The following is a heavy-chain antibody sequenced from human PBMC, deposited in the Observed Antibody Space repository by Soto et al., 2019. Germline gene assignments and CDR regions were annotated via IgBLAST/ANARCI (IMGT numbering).Heavy chain of an antibody. Sequence: GGSLRLSCSASGLRVSGNYVTWVRQAPGQGLQWASTLYTDADLYYADSVAGRFTISRDKSKNTFSLQMDRLRVEDTAVYYCATELIAKFGMDVWGQGTTVTVSS. D-gene: IGHD2-21*01. CDR3: ATELIAKFGMDV. CDR2: LYTDADL. V-gene: IGHV3-53*01. CDR1: GLRVSGNY. J-gene: IGHJ6*02.